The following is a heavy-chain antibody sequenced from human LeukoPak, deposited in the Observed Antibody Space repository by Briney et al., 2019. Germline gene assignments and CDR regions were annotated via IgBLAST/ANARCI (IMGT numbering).Heavy chain of an antibody. V-gene: IGHV3-33*08. D-gene: IGHD6-13*01. CDR2: IWYDGSNK. J-gene: IGHJ5*02. CDR3: ARDGIAAAADWFDP. Sequence: PGRSLRLSCAASGFTFSSYAMHWVRQAPGKGLEWVAVIWYDGSNKYYADSVKGRFTISRDNSKNTLYLQMNSLRAEDTAVYYCARDGIAAAADWFDPWGQGTLVTVSS. CDR1: GFTFSSYA.